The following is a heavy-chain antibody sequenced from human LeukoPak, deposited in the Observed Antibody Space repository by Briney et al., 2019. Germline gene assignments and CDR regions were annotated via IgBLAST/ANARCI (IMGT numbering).Heavy chain of an antibody. CDR2: INHSGST. CDR3: ARVSRVAVAGTNPTYYYYYMDV. Sequence: SETLSLTCAVYGGSFSGYYWSWIRQPPGKGLEWIGEINHSGSTNYNPSLKSRVTISVDTSKNQFSLKLSSVTAADTAVYYCARVSRVAVAGTNPTYYYYYMDVWGKGTTVTVSS. J-gene: IGHJ6*03. V-gene: IGHV4-34*01. CDR1: GGSFSGYY. D-gene: IGHD6-19*01.